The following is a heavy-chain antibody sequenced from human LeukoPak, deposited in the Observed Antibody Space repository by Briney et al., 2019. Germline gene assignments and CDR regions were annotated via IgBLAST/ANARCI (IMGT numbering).Heavy chain of an antibody. J-gene: IGHJ6*03. D-gene: IGHD6-13*01. CDR3: AKGGSSSWYLSGYYYYMDV. V-gene: IGHV1-69*05. Sequence: SVKVSCKASGGTFSSYAISWVRQAPGQGLEWMGGIIPIFGTANYAQKFQGRVTITTDESTSTAYMELSSLRSEDTAVYYCAKGGSSSWYLSGYYYYMDVWGKGTTVTVSS. CDR1: GGTFSSYA. CDR2: IIPIFGTA.